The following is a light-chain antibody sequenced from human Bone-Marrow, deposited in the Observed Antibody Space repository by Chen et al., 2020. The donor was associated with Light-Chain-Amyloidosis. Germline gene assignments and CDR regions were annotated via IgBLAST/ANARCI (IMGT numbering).Light chain of an antibody. J-gene: IGLJ3*02. V-gene: IGLV3-21*02. Sequence: SYVLTHPPSVSVAPGQTATIACGGNNIGSTSVHWYQQTPGQAPLLVVYDDRDRPSGIPERLSGSNSGNTATLTISRVEAGDEADYYCQVWDRSSDRPVFGGGTKLTVL. CDR1: NIGSTS. CDR2: DDR. CDR3: QVWDRSSDRPV.